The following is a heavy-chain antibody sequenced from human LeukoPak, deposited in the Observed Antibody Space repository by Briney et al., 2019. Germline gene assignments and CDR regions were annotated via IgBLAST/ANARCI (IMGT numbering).Heavy chain of an antibody. Sequence: ASVKVSCKASGYTFTGYYMHWVRQAPGQGLEWMGWINPNRGGTNYAQKFQGRVTMTRDTSISTAYMELSRLRSDDTAVYYCARVLPSSRFPFDYWGQGTLVTVSS. J-gene: IGHJ4*02. CDR1: GYTFTGYY. V-gene: IGHV1-2*02. CDR3: ARVLPSSRFPFDY. D-gene: IGHD2-2*01. CDR2: INPNRGGT.